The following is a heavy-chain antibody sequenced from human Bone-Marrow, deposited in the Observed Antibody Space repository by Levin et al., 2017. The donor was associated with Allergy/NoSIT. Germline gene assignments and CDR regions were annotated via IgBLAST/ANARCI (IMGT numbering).Heavy chain of an antibody. V-gene: IGHV7-4-1*02. CDR1: GYTFVNYA. Sequence: PEASVKVSCKASGYTFVNYAMNWVRQAPGQGLEWMGWIDTNTGDPTYAQGFTGRFVFSLDTSVSTAYLYISSLETEDTAVYYCAREVQDAAMFTGQFYYGMDVWGQGTTVTVSS. D-gene: IGHD5-18*01. J-gene: IGHJ6*02. CDR3: AREVQDAAMFTGQFYYGMDV. CDR2: IDTNTGDP.